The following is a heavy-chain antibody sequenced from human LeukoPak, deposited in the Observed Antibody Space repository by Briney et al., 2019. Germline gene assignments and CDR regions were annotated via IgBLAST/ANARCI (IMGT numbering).Heavy chain of an antibody. CDR2: ISYDGSNK. D-gene: IGHD5-24*01. J-gene: IGHJ4*02. Sequence: GGSLRLSCAASGFTFSSYAMHWVRQAPGKGLEWVAVISYDGSNKYYADSVKGRFTISRDNSKNTLYLQMNSLRAEDTAVYYCARDGPRVHPFGDGYNYASFDYWGQGTLVTASS. CDR3: ARDGPRVHPFGDGYNYASFDY. CDR1: GFTFSSYA. V-gene: IGHV3-30-3*01.